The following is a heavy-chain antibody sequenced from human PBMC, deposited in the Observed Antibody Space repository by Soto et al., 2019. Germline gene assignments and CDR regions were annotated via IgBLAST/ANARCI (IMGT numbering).Heavy chain of an antibody. J-gene: IGHJ6*03. CDR2: MNPNSGNT. Sequence: GASVKVSCKVSGYTLTELSMQWVRQATGQGLEWMGWMNPNSGNTGYAQKFQGRVTMTRNTSISTAYMELSSLRSEDTAVYYCARGAGYYYYYMDVWGKGTTVTVSS. CDR3: ARGAGYYYYYMDV. CDR1: GYTLTELS. V-gene: IGHV1-8*01.